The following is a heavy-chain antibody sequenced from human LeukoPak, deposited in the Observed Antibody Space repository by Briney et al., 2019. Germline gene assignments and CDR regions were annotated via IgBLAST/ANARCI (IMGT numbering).Heavy chain of an antibody. J-gene: IGHJ4*02. V-gene: IGHV1-46*01. Sequence: ASVKVSCKASGYTFTSYFMHWVRQAPGQGLERMGIINPSSGSTSFAQKFQGGVTMTRNMPTSTVYMELSSLRSEDTAVYSCAKDGLRSSSTSCYSAWGQGTLVTVSS. D-gene: IGHD2-2*01. CDR2: INPSSGST. CDR1: GYTFTSYF. CDR3: AKDGLRSSSTSCYSA.